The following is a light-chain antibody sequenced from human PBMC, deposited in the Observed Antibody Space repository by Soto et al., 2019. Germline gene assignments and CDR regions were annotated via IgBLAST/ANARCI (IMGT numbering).Light chain of an antibody. CDR3: QQYNNWPSIT. V-gene: IGKV3-15*01. CDR2: GAS. CDR1: QSVSSSY. J-gene: IGKJ5*01. Sequence: EIVLTQSPGTLSLSQGARATLSCRASQSVSSSYLAWYQQKPGQAPRLLIYGASSRATGIPARFSGSGSGTEFTLTISSLQSEDFAVYYCQQYNNWPSITFGQGTRLEIK.